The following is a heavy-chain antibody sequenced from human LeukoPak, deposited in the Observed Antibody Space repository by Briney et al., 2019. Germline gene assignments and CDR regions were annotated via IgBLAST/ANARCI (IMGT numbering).Heavy chain of an antibody. CDR2: IYYSGST. CDR3: AREGGGTGAFDI. Sequence: SETLSLTCTVSGDSISRYYWSWIRQPPGKGLEWIGYIYYSGSTNYSPSLKGRVTMSVDTSKNQFSLKLSSVTAADTAVYYCAREGGGTGAFDIWGQGTMVTVSS. D-gene: IGHD3-16*01. J-gene: IGHJ3*02. V-gene: IGHV4-59*01. CDR1: GDSISRYY.